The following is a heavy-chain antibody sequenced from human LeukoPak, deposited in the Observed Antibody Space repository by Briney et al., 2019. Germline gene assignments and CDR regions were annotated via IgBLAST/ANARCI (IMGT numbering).Heavy chain of an antibody. Sequence: GGSLRLSCTVSGFTVSSNSMSWVRQAPGKGLEWVSFIYSDNTHYSDSVKGRFTISRDNSKNTLYLQMNSLRAEDTAVYYCARVSTTYYYYYMDVWGKGTTVTVSS. CDR1: GFTVSSNS. J-gene: IGHJ6*03. D-gene: IGHD4-11*01. V-gene: IGHV3-66*03. CDR2: IYSDNT. CDR3: ARVSTTYYYYYMDV.